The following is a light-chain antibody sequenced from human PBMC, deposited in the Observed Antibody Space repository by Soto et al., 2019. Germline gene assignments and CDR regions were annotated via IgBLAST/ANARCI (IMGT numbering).Light chain of an antibody. CDR2: MAS. J-gene: IGKJ1*01. Sequence: DIQMTQSPSTLSASVGDRVTITCRASQSLSGWLAWYQQEPGKAPNLLIYMASTLASGVPSRFSGSGSGTEFTLTISRLEPEDFAVYYCQQYGSSPRTFGQGTKVDIK. V-gene: IGKV1-5*03. CDR3: QQYGSSPRT. CDR1: QSLSGW.